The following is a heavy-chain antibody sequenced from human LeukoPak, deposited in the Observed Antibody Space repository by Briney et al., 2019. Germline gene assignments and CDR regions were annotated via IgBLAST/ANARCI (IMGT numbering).Heavy chain of an antibody. CDR3: ARDRAAAGEYYYYYGMDV. CDR1: GFTFSSYG. Sequence: GGSLRLSCAASGFTFSSYGMHWVRQAPGKGLEWVAVIWYDGSNKYYAESVKGRFTISRDNSKNTLYLQMNSLRAEDTAVYYCARDRAAAGEYYYYYGMDVWGQGTTVTVSS. CDR2: IWYDGSNK. D-gene: IGHD6-13*01. J-gene: IGHJ6*02. V-gene: IGHV3-33*01.